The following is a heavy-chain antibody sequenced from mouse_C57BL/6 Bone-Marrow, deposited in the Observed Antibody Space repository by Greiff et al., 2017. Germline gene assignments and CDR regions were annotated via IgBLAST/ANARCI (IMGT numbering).Heavy chain of an antibody. CDR1: GYTFTRYD. V-gene: IGHV1-85*01. CDR2: IYPRDGST. CDR3: ARDYGSSYWYFDV. Sequence: VQLQQSGPELVKPGASVKLSCKASGYTFTRYDINWVKQRPGQGLEWIGWIYPRDGSTKYNEKFKGKATLTVDTSSSTAYMELHSLTSEDSAVYCCARDYGSSYWYFDVWGTGTTVTVSS. J-gene: IGHJ1*03. D-gene: IGHD1-1*01.